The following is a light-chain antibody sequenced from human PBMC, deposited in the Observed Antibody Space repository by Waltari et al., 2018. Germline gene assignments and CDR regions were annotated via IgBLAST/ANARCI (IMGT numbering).Light chain of an antibody. CDR2: WSS. V-gene: IGKV4-1*01. CDR1: QTSLYRSYHKDC. J-gene: IGKJ2*02. CDR3: QQYCTSPCT. Sequence: DIVMTQSPASLAVSLGGRAPIPCRSSQTSLYRSYHKDCLAWHQQKPAQPPKVLIYWSSTRDAGVPDRFSGSGSGTEFTLTIRSLQPEDVAVYYCQQYCTSPCTFGQGTRLEIK.